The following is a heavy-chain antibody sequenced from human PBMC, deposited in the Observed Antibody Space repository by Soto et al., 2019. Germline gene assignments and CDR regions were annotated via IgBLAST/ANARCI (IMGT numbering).Heavy chain of an antibody. CDR2: IIPIFGTA. J-gene: IGHJ5*02. Sequence: SVKVSCKASGGTFSSYAISWVRQAPGQGLEWMGGIIPIFGTANYAQKFQGRVTITADESTSTAYMELSSLRSEDTAVYYCARDQRDIVVVVAATGSWFDPWGQGTLVTVSS. D-gene: IGHD2-15*01. V-gene: IGHV1-69*13. CDR3: ARDQRDIVVVVAATGSWFDP. CDR1: GGTFSSYA.